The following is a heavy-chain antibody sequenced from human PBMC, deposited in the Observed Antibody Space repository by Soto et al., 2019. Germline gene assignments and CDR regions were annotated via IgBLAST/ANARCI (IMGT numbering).Heavy chain of an antibody. CDR3: ARSDDL. V-gene: IGHV1-2*02. CDR1: GYTLSDYF. J-gene: IGHJ4*02. CDR2: INPDSGTP. Sequence: ASVKVSCKASGYTLSDYFIHWVRQAPGQGLEWMGWINPDSGTPYYAQKFKGRVTMTRDTSLGTVYLVLNRLEYDDTAVYYCARSDDLWGPGTLVTVSS.